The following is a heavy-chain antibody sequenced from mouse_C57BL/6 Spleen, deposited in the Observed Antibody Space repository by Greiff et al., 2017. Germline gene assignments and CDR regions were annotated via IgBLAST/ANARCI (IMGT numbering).Heavy chain of an antibody. V-gene: IGHV1-66*01. CDR1: GYSFTSYY. J-gene: IGHJ2*01. Sequence: VQLQQSGPELVKPGASVKISCKASGYSFTSYYIHWVKQRPGQGLEWIGWIYPGSGNTKYNEKFKGKATLTADPSSSTAYMQLSSLTSEDSAVYYCARGGATVADYWGQGTTLTVSS. D-gene: IGHD1-1*01. CDR2: IYPGSGNT. CDR3: ARGGATVADY.